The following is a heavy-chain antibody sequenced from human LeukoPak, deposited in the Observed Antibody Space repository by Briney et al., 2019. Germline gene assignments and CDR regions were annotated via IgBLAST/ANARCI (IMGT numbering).Heavy chain of an antibody. J-gene: IGHJ3*02. Sequence: AASVKVSCKASGYTFTSYDINWVRQATGQGLEWMGWMNPNSGNTGYAQKFQGRVTMTRNTSISTAYMELSSLRSEDTAVYYCARDFVADDYTFDIWGQGTMVTVSS. CDR3: ARDFVADDYTFDI. D-gene: IGHD5-12*01. CDR2: MNPNSGNT. CDR1: GYTFTSYD. V-gene: IGHV1-8*01.